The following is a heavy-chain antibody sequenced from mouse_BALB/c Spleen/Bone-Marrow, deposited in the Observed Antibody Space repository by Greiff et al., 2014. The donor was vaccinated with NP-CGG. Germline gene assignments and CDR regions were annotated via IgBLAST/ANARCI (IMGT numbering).Heavy chain of an antibody. D-gene: IGHD1-1*01. Sequence: EVHLVESGAELVKPGASVKLSCTASGFNIKDTYMRWVKQRPEQGLEWIGRIDPANGNTKYDPKFQGKATITADTSSNTAYLQLSSLTSEDTAVYYCANYYYGSSLFAYWGQGTLVTVSA. CDR2: IDPANGNT. CDR1: GFNIKDTY. V-gene: IGHV14-3*02. J-gene: IGHJ3*01. CDR3: ANYYYGSSLFAY.